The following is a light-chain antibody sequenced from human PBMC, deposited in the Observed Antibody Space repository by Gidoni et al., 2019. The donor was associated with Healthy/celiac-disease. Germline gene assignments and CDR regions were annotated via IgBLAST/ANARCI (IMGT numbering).Light chain of an antibody. J-gene: IGKJ1*01. CDR1: QSISSW. CDR2: KAS. CDR3: QQYNSYSSWT. Sequence: DIQMTQSPSTLSASVGDRVTITCRASQSISSWLAWYQQKPGKAPKLLIYKASSLESWVPSRFSGSGSGTEFTLTISSLQPDDLATYYCQQYNSYSSWTFXQXTKVEIK. V-gene: IGKV1-5*03.